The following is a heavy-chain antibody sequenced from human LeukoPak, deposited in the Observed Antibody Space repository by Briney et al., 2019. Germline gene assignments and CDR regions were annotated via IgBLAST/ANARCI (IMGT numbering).Heavy chain of an antibody. CDR3: GRGYAMDV. V-gene: IGHV1-8*02. CDR2: MNLNSGKT. Sequence: ASVKVSCKASGYTSTNFNVNWVRQATGQRLEWMGWMNLNSGKTGYRQEFEGRVTMTTNTSISTAYMELRSLRFEDTAVYYCGRGYAMDVWGQGTTVTVSS. J-gene: IGHJ6*02. CDR1: GYTSTNFN.